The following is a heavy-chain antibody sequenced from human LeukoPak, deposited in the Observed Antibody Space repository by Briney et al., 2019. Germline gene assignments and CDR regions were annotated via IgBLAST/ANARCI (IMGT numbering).Heavy chain of an antibody. J-gene: IGHJ5*01. CDR2: ITSSSSYI. D-gene: IGHD6-19*01. Sequence: GGSLRLSCAASGFTFSSYTMNWVRQAPGKGLEWVSSITSSSSYIYYADSVKGRFTISRDNAKNSLYLQMNSLRLEDTAFYYCAKGSLAVAGISDWLDSWGQGTLVTVFS. CDR3: AKGSLAVAGISDWLDS. CDR1: GFTFSSYT. V-gene: IGHV3-21*04.